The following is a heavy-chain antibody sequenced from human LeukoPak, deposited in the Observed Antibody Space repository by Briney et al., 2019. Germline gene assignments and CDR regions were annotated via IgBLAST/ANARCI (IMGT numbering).Heavy chain of an antibody. CDR1: GYTFTSYY. V-gene: IGHV1-46*01. CDR2: INPSGGST. Sequence: ASVKVSCKASGYTFTSYYMHWVRQAPGQGLEWMGIINPSGGSTSYAQKFQGRVTMTRDTSTSTVYMELSSLRSEDTAVYYCAVAGTGYFYYYYYGMDVWGQGTTVTASS. CDR3: AVAGTGYFYYYYYGMDV. D-gene: IGHD6-19*01. J-gene: IGHJ6*02.